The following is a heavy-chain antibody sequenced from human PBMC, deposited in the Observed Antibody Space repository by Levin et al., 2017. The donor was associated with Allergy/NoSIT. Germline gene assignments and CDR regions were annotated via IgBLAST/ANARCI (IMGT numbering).Heavy chain of an antibody. CDR1: GFTFSSYA. Sequence: TGGSLRLSCAASGFTFSSYAMSWVRQAPGKGLEWVSAISGSSGSTYYADSVKGRFTISRDNSKNTLYLQMNSLRAEDTGVYYCAKTSPYSSSWDYWGQGTLVTVSS. V-gene: IGHV3-23*01. CDR3: AKTSPYSSSWDY. D-gene: IGHD6-6*01. CDR2: ISGSSGST. J-gene: IGHJ4*02.